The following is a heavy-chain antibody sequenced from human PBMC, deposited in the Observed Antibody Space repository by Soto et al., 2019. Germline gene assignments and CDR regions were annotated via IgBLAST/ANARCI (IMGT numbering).Heavy chain of an antibody. Sequence: QVQLQESGPGLVKPSQTLSLTCTVSGGSISSGDYYWSWIRKPPGKGLEWIGNIYYSGSTYYNPSLRSRVTISVDTSTNHFSLKLSSVTAADTAVYYCASRHSSPYFDYWGQGTLVTVSS. D-gene: IGHD6-13*01. J-gene: IGHJ4*02. CDR2: IYYSGST. CDR1: GGSISSGDYY. V-gene: IGHV4-30-4*01. CDR3: ASRHSSPYFDY.